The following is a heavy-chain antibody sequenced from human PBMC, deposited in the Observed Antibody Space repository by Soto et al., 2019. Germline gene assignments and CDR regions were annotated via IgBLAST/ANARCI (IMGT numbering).Heavy chain of an antibody. CDR3: ARVRITMVREANYGMDV. V-gene: IGHV1-69*13. CDR1: GGTFSSYA. CDR2: IIPIFGTA. J-gene: IGHJ6*02. Sequence: SVKVSCKASGGTFSSYAISWVRQAPGQGLEWMGGIIPIFGTANYAQKFQGRVTITADESTSTAYMELSSLRSEDTAVYYCARVRITMVREANYGMDVWGQGTTVTVSS. D-gene: IGHD3-10*01.